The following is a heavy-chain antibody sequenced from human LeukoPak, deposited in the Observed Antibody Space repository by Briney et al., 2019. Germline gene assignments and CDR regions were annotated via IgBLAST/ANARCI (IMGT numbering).Heavy chain of an antibody. V-gene: IGHV3-11*04. CDR3: ARVGLRFLEWLLPGHFDY. Sequence: GGSLRLSCAASGFTFSDYYMSWIRHAPGKGLEWVSYISSSGSTIYYADSVKGRFTISRDNAKNSLYLQMNSLRAEDTAVYYCARVGLRFLEWLLPGHFDYWGQGTLVTVSS. CDR2: ISSSGSTI. D-gene: IGHD3-3*01. J-gene: IGHJ4*02. CDR1: GFTFSDYY.